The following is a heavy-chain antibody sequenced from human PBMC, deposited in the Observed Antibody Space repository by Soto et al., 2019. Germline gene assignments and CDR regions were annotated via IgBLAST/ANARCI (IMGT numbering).Heavy chain of an antibody. V-gene: IGHV3-30*18. D-gene: IGHD6-13*01. Sequence: QVQLVESGGGVVQPGRSLRLSCAASGFTFSSYAMHWVRQAPGKGLEWVAIISYDGSNKYYADSVKGRFTISRDNSKNTLYLQMNSLRGEDKAVYYCAKDEGYSSSWRYYFDYWGQGTLVTVSS. J-gene: IGHJ4*02. CDR2: ISYDGSNK. CDR3: AKDEGYSSSWRYYFDY. CDR1: GFTFSSYA.